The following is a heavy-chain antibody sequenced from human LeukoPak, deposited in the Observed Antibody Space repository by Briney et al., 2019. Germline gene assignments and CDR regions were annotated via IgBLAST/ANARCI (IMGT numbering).Heavy chain of an antibody. Sequence: SGGSLRLSCAASGFTFSSYGMHWVRQAPGKELEWVAVISYDGSNKYYADSVKGRFTISRDNSKNTLYLQMNSLRAEDTAVYYCAKDAPYCSGGSCYSDAFDIWGQGTMVTVSS. CDR1: GFTFSSYG. J-gene: IGHJ3*02. CDR3: AKDAPYCSGGSCYSDAFDI. CDR2: ISYDGSNK. D-gene: IGHD2-15*01. V-gene: IGHV3-30*18.